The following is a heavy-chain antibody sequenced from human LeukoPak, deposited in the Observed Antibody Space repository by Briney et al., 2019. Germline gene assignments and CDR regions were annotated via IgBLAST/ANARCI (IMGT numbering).Heavy chain of an antibody. V-gene: IGHV3-7*01. D-gene: IGHD2-2*01. Sequence: QPGGSLRLSCAASGFTFSSYWMSWVRQAPGKGLEWVANIKQDGSEKYYVDSVKGRFTISRDNAKDSLYLQMNSLRAEDTAVYYCARAQLLAFFDYWGQGTLVTVSS. CDR1: GFTFSSYW. CDR2: IKQDGSEK. J-gene: IGHJ4*02. CDR3: ARAQLLAFFDY.